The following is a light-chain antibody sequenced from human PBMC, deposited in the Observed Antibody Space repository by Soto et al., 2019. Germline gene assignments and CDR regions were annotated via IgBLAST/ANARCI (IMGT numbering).Light chain of an antibody. CDR3: SSYTSSSTVV. CDR1: SSDVGGYNY. V-gene: IGLV2-14*01. Sequence: QSALTQPASVSGSPGQSITISCNGTSSDVGGYNYVSWYQQHPGKAPKLMIYDVSNRPSGVSNRFSGSKSGNTASLTISGLQAEDEADYYCSSYTSSSTVVFAGGTKLTVL. J-gene: IGLJ2*01. CDR2: DVS.